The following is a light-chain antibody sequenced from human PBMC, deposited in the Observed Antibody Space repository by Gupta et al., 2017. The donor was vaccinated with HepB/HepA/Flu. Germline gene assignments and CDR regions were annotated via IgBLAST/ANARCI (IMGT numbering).Light chain of an antibody. CDR3: QQRCTCPLT. CDR2: DAS. CDR1: QSVSSY. J-gene: IGKJ4*01. V-gene: IGKV3-11*01. Sequence: EIVLTQSPTTLSLSPGERTTLSCRASQSVSSYLAWYQQKPGQAPRLLIYDASNRATGIPARFSGSGSGTXFTLTIXSLEPEDFAVYYCQQRCTCPLTFGXGTKLEIK.